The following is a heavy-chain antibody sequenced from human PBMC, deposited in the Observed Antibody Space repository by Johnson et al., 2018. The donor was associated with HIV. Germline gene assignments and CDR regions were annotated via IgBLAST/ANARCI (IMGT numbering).Heavy chain of an antibody. D-gene: IGHD1-26*01. CDR1: GFTVSSNY. CDR2: IYSGDST. V-gene: IGHV3-66*01. J-gene: IGHJ3*02. Sequence: VQLVESGGGLVQPGGSLRLSCASSGFTVSSNYMSWVRQAPGKGLEWVSLIYSGDSTYYADSVKGRFTISRDNSKNSLYLQMNSLRAEDTAVYYCARSIVGAIVDAFDMWGQATMVTVSS. CDR3: ARSIVGAIVDAFDM.